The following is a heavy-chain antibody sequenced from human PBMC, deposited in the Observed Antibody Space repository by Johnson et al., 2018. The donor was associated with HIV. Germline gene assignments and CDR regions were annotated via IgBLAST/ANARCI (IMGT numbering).Heavy chain of an antibody. D-gene: IGHD4-23*01. CDR1: GFTFSSYA. J-gene: IGHJ3*02. Sequence: VLLVESGGGVVQPGRSLRLSCAASGFTFSSYAMHWVRQAPGKGLEWVSAISGSGGSTYYADSVKGRFTISRDNSKNTLYLQINSLRAEDTAVYYCAKDRGYGGNLDAFDIWGQGTMVTVSS. CDR2: ISGSGGST. V-gene: IGHV3-23*04. CDR3: AKDRGYGGNLDAFDI.